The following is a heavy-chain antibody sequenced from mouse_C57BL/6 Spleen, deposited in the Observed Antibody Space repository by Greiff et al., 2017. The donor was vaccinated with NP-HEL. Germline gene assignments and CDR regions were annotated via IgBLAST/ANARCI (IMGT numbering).Heavy chain of an antibody. J-gene: IGHJ2*01. CDR1: GYTFTSYW. V-gene: IGHV1-64*01. CDR2: IDPNSGGT. D-gene: IGHD1-1*01. CDR3: AREEGYYYGSSPYYFDY. Sequence: QVQLKQPGAELVKPGASVKLSCKASGYTFTSYWMHWVKQRPGQGLEWIGMIDPNSGGTKYNEKFKSKATLTVDKPSSTAYMQLSSLTSEDSAVYYCAREEGYYYGSSPYYFDYWGQGTTLTVSS.